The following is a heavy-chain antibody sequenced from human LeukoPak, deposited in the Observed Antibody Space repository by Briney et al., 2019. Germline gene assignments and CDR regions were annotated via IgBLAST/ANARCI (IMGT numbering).Heavy chain of an antibody. J-gene: IGHJ4*02. D-gene: IGHD6-19*01. CDR2: IYYSGST. V-gene: IGHV4-61*01. CDR1: GDSVSSDSYY. CDR3: ARDTRAVAGTANFDY. Sequence: SETLSLTCTVSGDSVSSDSYYWSWIRQPPGKGLEWIAYIYYSGSTNYNPSLKSRVTISVDTSKNQFSLKLSSVTAADTAVYYCARDTRAVAGTANFDYWGQGTLVTVSS.